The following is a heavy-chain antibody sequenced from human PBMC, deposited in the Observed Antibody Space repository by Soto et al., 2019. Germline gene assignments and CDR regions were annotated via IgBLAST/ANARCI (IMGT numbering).Heavy chain of an antibody. V-gene: IGHV1-69*01. Sequence: QVQLVQSGAELKKPGSSVKVSCKASGGNFTNYGISWVRQAPGQGLEWMGGIIPLFGTTNYAQKFRGRVTVTADESTSTVYMELKSLRSEDTAIYYCARAHGTSWYNWFDPWGQGTLVTVSS. D-gene: IGHD6-13*01. CDR1: GGNFTNYG. CDR2: IIPLFGTT. CDR3: ARAHGTSWYNWFDP. J-gene: IGHJ5*02.